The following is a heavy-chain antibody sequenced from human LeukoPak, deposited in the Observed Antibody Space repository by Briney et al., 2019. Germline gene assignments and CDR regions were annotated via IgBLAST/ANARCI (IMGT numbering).Heavy chain of an antibody. V-gene: IGHV1-2*02. Sequence: PLASVKVSCKASGYTFTGYYMHWVRQAPGQGLEWMGWINPNSGGTNYAQKFQGRVTMTRDTSISTAYMELSRLRSDDTAVYYCARASQITMIAVVPDYWGQGTLVTVSS. D-gene: IGHD3-22*01. J-gene: IGHJ4*02. CDR2: INPNSGGT. CDR1: GYTFTGYY. CDR3: ARASQITMIAVVPDY.